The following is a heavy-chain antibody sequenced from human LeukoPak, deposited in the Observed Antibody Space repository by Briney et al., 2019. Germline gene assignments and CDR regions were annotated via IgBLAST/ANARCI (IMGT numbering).Heavy chain of an antibody. CDR3: AKAAPRGSGPGNNWFDP. V-gene: IGHV3-23*01. CDR1: GFTFSSYA. D-gene: IGHD2-15*01. CDR2: ISGSGGST. J-gene: IGHJ5*02. Sequence: PGGSLRLSCAASGFTFSSYAMSWVRQAPGKGLEWVSAISGSGGSTYYADSVKGRFTISRDNSKNTLYLQMNSLRAEDTAVYYCAKAAPRGSGPGNNWFDPWGQGTLVTVSS.